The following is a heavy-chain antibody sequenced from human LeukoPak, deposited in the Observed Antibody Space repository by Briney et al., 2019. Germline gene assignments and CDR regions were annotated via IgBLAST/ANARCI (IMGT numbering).Heavy chain of an antibody. CDR2: IYVRGTT. J-gene: IGHJ4*02. V-gene: IGHV4-4*09. CDR3: AGPRFDS. Sequence: PSDTLSLTCTVSDGSISEDYWTWLRQPPGKGLEWIGLIYVRGTTNYNPSLKSRVTISLDTSRDQFSLKLNSVTAADTAIYYCAGPRFDSWGQGILVTVSS. CDR1: DGSISEDY.